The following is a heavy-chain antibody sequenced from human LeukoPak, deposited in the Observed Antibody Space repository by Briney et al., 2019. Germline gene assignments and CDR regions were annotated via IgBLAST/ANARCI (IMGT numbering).Heavy chain of an antibody. CDR1: GFTFSSYA. D-gene: IGHD6-13*01. CDR2: ISGSGDST. J-gene: IGHJ4*02. Sequence: TGGSLRLSCAASGFTFSSYAMSWVRQAPGKGLEWVSAISGSGDSTYYAGSVKGRFTISRDNSKNTLYLQMNSLRAEDTAVYYCAKDSGYSSSFFDYWGQGTLVTVSS. CDR3: AKDSGYSSSFFDY. V-gene: IGHV3-23*01.